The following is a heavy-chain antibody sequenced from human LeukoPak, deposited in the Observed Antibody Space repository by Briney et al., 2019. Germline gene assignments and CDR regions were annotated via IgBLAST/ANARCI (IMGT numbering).Heavy chain of an antibody. V-gene: IGHV4-39*07. J-gene: IGHJ4*02. Sequence: PSETLSLTCTVSGGSISSSSYYWGWIRQPPGKGLEWIGSIYYSGSTYYNPSLKSRVTISVDTSKNQFSLKLSSVTAADTAVYYCARDGSRDGYNNYFDYWGQGTLVTVSS. CDR1: GGSISSSSYY. CDR3: ARDGSRDGYNNYFDY. CDR2: IYYSGST. D-gene: IGHD5-24*01.